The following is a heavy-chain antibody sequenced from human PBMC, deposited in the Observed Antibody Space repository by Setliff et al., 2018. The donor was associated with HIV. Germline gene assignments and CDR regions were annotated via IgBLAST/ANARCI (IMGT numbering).Heavy chain of an antibody. Sequence: GGSLRLSCAASGFTFDAYGMSWVRQAPGKGLEWVSGINWNGGSPGYADSVKGRFTISRDNAKKSLFLQMNSLRAEDTAFYYCARQGNWEFDYWGQGTLVTVSS. J-gene: IGHJ4*02. D-gene: IGHD7-27*01. V-gene: IGHV3-20*04. CDR3: ARQGNWEFDY. CDR1: GFTFDAYG. CDR2: INWNGGSP.